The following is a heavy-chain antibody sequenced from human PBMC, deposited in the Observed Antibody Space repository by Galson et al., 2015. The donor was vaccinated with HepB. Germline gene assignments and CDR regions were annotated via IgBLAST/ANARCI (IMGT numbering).Heavy chain of an antibody. D-gene: IGHD3-16*01. J-gene: IGHJ3*02. V-gene: IGHV3-48*03. CDR2: ISSSGETT. CDR3: ASTTMISYAFDI. Sequence: SLRLSCAASGFTFSRYELNWVRQAPGKGLEWFSYISSSGETTYYADSVKGRFTVSRDNAKNSMYLQMNNLRSEDTAVYYCASTTMISYAFDIWGQGTLVTVSS. CDR1: GFTFSRYE.